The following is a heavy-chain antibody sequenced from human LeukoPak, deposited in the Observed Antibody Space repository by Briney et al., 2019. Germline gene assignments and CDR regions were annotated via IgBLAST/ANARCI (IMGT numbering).Heavy chain of an antibody. J-gene: IGHJ3*02. Sequence: PGGSLRLSCAASGFTFDDYAMHWVRQAPGKGLEWVSGISWNSGSIGYADSVKGRFTISRDNAKNSLYLQMNSLRAEDTALYYCAKALLDGIVVVPAATPRFDAFDIWGQGTMVTVSS. CDR1: GFTFDDYA. CDR3: AKALLDGIVVVPAATPRFDAFDI. CDR2: ISWNSGSI. D-gene: IGHD2-2*01. V-gene: IGHV3-9*01.